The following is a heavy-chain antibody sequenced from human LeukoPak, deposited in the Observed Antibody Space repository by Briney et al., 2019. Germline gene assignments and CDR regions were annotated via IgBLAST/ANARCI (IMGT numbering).Heavy chain of an antibody. J-gene: IGHJ4*02. D-gene: IGHD3-22*01. Sequence: GGSLRLSCAASGCTFSSYAMSWVRQAPGKGLEWVSAISGSGGSTYYADSVKGRFTISRDNSKNTPYLQVNSLRAEDTAVYYCAKGEYYDSSGQPLDYWGQGTLVTVSS. CDR3: AKGEYYDSSGQPLDY. CDR2: ISGSGGST. CDR1: GCTFSSYA. V-gene: IGHV3-23*01.